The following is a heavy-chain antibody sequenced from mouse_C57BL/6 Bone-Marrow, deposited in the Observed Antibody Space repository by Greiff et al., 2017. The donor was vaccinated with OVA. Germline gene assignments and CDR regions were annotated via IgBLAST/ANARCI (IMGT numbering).Heavy chain of an antibody. CDR2: INPGSGGT. CDR3: APLLRYWYFDV. CDR1: GYAFTNYL. Sequence: QVQLQQSGAELVRPGTSVKVSCKASGYAFTNYLIEWVKQRPGQGLEWIGVINPGSGGTNYNEKFKGKATLTEDKSSSTDYMQLSSLTSEDSAVYCCAPLLRYWYFDVWGTGTTVTVSS. J-gene: IGHJ1*03. V-gene: IGHV1-54*01. D-gene: IGHD1-1*01.